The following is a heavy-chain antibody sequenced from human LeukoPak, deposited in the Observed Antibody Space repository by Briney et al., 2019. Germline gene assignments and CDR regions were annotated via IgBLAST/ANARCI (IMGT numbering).Heavy chain of an antibody. Sequence: PSETLSLTCTVSGASTDRRVSTNSYYWSWIRQFPGKGLEWIGNIYNIGSVTYKPSLRSRVTMSIEMSKKQFSLRLTSVTAADTAVYFCATNSSGSAPDYWGQGILVTVSS. J-gene: IGHJ4*02. CDR2: IYNIGSV. V-gene: IGHV4-61*05. D-gene: IGHD3-22*01. CDR1: GASTDRRVSTNSYY. CDR3: ATNSSGSAPDY.